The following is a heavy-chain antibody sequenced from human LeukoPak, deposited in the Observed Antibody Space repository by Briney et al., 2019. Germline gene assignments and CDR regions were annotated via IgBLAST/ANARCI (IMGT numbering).Heavy chain of an antibody. CDR1: GYTLTELS. CDR3: ATAYGDYGDAFDI. CDR2: FDPEDGET. Sequence: ASVKVSCKVSGYTLTELSMHWVRQAPGKGLEWMGGFDPEDGETIYAQKFQGRVTMTEDTSTDTAYVELSSLRSEDTAVYYCATAYGDYGDAFDIWGQGTMVTVSS. J-gene: IGHJ3*02. V-gene: IGHV1-24*01. D-gene: IGHD4-17*01.